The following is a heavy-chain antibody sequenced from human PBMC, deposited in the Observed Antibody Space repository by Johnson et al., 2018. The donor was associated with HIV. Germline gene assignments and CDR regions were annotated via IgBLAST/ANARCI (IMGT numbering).Heavy chain of an antibody. D-gene: IGHD3-9*01. CDR1: GFTFDDYG. V-gene: IGHV3-20*04. CDR3: TTPLDQFDWISSVWVAGHGFDI. J-gene: IGHJ3*02. Sequence: VQLVESGGGVVRPGGSLRLSCAASGFTFDDYGMSWVRQAPGKGLEWVSDINWNGANTRYADSVKGRFTITSDNAKNTLYLQMNSLTAEDTSVYYCTTPLDQFDWISSVWVAGHGFDIWGHGTKVTVSS. CDR2: INWNGANT.